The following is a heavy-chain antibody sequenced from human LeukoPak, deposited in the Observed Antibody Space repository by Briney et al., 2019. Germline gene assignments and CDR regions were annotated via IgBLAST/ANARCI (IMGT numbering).Heavy chain of an antibody. CDR2: IWYDGSNK. J-gene: IGHJ4*01. D-gene: IGHD6-13*01. Sequence: RGSLRLSCAASGFTFSSYGMNWVRQAPGKGLEWVAVIWYDGSNKYYADSVKGRFTISRDNSKNTLYLQMNSLRAEDTAVYDCARDGAAEQLVYYFDYWGQGTLVTVSS. V-gene: IGHV3-33*01. CDR3: ARDGAAEQLVYYFDY. CDR1: GFTFSSYG.